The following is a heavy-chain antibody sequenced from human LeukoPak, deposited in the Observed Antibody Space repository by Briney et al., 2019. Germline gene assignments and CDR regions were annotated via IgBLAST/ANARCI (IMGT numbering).Heavy chain of an antibody. J-gene: IGHJ6*03. Sequence: GGTLRLSCAASGFTFSSYGMSWVRQAPGKGLEWVSAISGSGGSTYYADSVKGRFTISRDNSKNTLYLQMNSLRAADTAVYYCAKYYGSGSYLSSYYYMDVWGTGTTVTISS. CDR2: ISGSGGST. CDR3: AKYYGSGSYLSSYYYMDV. D-gene: IGHD3-10*01. CDR1: GFTFSSYG. V-gene: IGHV3-23*01.